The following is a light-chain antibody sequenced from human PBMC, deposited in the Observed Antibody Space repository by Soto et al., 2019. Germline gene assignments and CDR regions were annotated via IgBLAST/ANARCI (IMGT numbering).Light chain of an antibody. Sequence: QSALTQPASVSGSPGQSITISCTGTSSDVGSYNLVSWYQQHPGKAPKLMIYEGSKRPSGVSNRFSGSKSGNTASQTISGLQAEDEADYYCCSYAGSPVFGTGTKLTVL. J-gene: IGLJ1*01. CDR3: CSYAGSPV. V-gene: IGLV2-23*01. CDR1: SSDVGSYNL. CDR2: EGS.